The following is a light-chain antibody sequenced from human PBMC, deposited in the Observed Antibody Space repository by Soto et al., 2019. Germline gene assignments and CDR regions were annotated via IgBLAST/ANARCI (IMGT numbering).Light chain of an antibody. Sequence: DIQMTQSPSTLSASVGDRVTITCRASQSISSWLAWYQQKPGKAPKLLIYDASRLESGVPSRCSGSGSGTEFTLTISSLQPDDFATYYCQQYNSYSEAFGQGTKVDI. V-gene: IGKV1-5*01. CDR3: QQYNSYSEA. J-gene: IGKJ1*01. CDR1: QSISSW. CDR2: DAS.